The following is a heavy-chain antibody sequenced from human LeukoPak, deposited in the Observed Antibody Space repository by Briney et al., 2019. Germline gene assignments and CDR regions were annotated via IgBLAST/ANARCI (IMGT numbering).Heavy chain of an antibody. CDR3: ASPVLWVWGITVDY. Sequence: GGSLRLSCAASGFTFSSYSMNWVRQAPGKGLEWVSSISSSSSYIYYADSVKGRFTISRDNAKNSLYLQMSSLRAEDTAVYYCASPVLWVWGITVDYWGQGTLVTVSP. CDR2: ISSSSSYI. J-gene: IGHJ4*02. V-gene: IGHV3-21*01. CDR1: GFTFSSYS. D-gene: IGHD3-10*01.